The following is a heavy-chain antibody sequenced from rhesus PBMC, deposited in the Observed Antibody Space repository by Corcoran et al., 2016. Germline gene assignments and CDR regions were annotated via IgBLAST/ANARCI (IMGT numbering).Heavy chain of an antibody. Sequence: QVQLQESGPGLLKPSETLSLTCAVPGGSISGGYGWGWSRPRPGKGREWIGIICSTSGNTYSYPSLKSRVTISTDTSKNQFSLKLSTVTAADTAVYYCAREGCNYVGAFDFWGQRLRVTVSS. D-gene: IGHD4-17*01. CDR1: GGSISGGYG. V-gene: IGHV4-127*01. CDR3: AREGCNYVGAFDF. J-gene: IGHJ3*01. CDR2: ICSTSGNT.